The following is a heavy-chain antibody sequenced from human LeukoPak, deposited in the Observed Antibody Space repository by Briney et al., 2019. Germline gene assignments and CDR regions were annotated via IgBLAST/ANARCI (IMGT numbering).Heavy chain of an antibody. D-gene: IGHD3-10*01. Sequence: GRSLRLSCAASGFTFSDFWMSWVRQAPGKGLEWVANIKQDGSQKYYVDSVKGRFTISRDNAKNSLYLQMNSLRAEDTAVFYCARDRYYGSGKDYSYFFDYWGQGTLVTVSS. CDR1: GFTFSDFW. CDR2: IKQDGSQK. V-gene: IGHV3-7*01. CDR3: ARDRYYGSGKDYSYFFDY. J-gene: IGHJ4*02.